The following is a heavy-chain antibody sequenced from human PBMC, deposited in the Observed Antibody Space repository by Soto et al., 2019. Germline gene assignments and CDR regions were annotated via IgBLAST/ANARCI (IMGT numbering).Heavy chain of an antibody. CDR3: AKNHLKSRGFVY. V-gene: IGHV3-30*18. J-gene: IGHJ4*02. CDR2: ISYDGSNK. CDR1: GFTFSSYG. Sequence: QVQLVESGGGVVQPGRSLRLSCAASGFTFSSYGMHWVRQAPGKGLEWVAVISYDGSNKYYADSVKGRFTISRDNSKKTLYMQKNSRRGVDPGGYYCAKNHLKSRGFVYWGQGTPVTVSS. D-gene: IGHD3-16*01.